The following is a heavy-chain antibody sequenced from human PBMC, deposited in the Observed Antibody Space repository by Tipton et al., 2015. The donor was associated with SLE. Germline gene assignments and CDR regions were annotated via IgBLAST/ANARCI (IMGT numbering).Heavy chain of an antibody. V-gene: IGHV4-59*12. Sequence: TLSLTCTVSGGSISSYYWSWIRQPPGKGLEWIGYIYYSGSTNYNPSLKSRVPISVDTSKNQFSLKLSSVTAADTAVYYCASPIGDPDAFDIWGQGTMVTVSS. D-gene: IGHD4-17*01. CDR3: ASPIGDPDAFDI. CDR1: GGSISSYY. J-gene: IGHJ3*02. CDR2: IYYSGST.